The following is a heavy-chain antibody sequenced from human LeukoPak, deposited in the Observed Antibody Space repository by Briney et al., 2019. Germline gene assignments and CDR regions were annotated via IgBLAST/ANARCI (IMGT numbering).Heavy chain of an antibody. Sequence: SETLSLTCTVSGGSIRSYYWSWIRQPPGKGLEWIGYIYYSGSTNYNPSLKSRVTISVDTSKNQFSLKLSSVTAADTAVYYCARSNWNYDGHFDYWGQGTPVTVSS. J-gene: IGHJ4*02. CDR3: ARSNWNYDGHFDY. D-gene: IGHD1-7*01. CDR1: GGSIRSYY. CDR2: IYYSGST. V-gene: IGHV4-59*01.